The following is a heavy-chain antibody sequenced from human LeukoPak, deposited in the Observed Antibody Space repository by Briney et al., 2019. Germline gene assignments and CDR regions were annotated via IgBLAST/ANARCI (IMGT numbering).Heavy chain of an antibody. Sequence: KPSETLSLTCAVYGGSFSGYYWSWIRQPPGKGLEWIGEINHSGSTNYNPSLKSRVTISVDTSKNQFSLKLSSVTAADTAVYYCARDGRQWLVDYWGQGTLVTVSS. D-gene: IGHD6-19*01. CDR2: INHSGST. J-gene: IGHJ4*02. CDR3: ARDGRQWLVDY. V-gene: IGHV4-34*01. CDR1: GGSFSGYY.